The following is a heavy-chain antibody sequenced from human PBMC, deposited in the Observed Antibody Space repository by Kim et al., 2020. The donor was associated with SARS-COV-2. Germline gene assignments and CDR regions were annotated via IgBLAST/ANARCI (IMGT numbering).Heavy chain of an antibody. J-gene: IGHJ4*02. V-gene: IGHV3-23*01. D-gene: IGHD3-10*01. Sequence: GGSLRLSCAASGFTFSSYAMSWVRQAPGKGLEWVSAISGSGGSTYYADSVKGRFTISRDNSKNTLYLQMNSLRAEDTAVYYCAGKPAVRGYGSFDYWGQGTLVTVSS. CDR2: ISGSGGST. CDR3: AGKPAVRGYGSFDY. CDR1: GFTFSSYA.